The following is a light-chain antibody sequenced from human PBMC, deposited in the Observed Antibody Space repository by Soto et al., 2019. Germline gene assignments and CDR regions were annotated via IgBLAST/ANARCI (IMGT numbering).Light chain of an antibody. Sequence: EIVLTQSPGTLSLSPGEGATLSCRASQSISNTFLAWYQQRPGQAPRILIYGASRRATGITDRFSGSGSGINFTLTISRLETADFSIFFCQQYYSSWTFGQGIKVEMK. CDR3: QQYYSSWT. V-gene: IGKV3-20*01. J-gene: IGKJ1*01. CDR2: GAS. CDR1: QSISNTF.